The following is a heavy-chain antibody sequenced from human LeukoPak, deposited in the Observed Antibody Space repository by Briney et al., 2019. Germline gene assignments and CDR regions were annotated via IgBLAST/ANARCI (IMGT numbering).Heavy chain of an antibody. CDR2: TYYRSKWST. CDR1: GDSVSSNSAA. V-gene: IGHV6-1*01. CDR3: ARQVWYTSSSVVDS. J-gene: IGHJ4*02. D-gene: IGHD6-6*01. Sequence: SQTLSLTCAISGDSVSSNSAAWNWIRQSPSRGLEWLGRTYYRSKWSTVYAVSMKTRIAINPDTSKKQFSLHLNSVTPEDTAVYFCARQVWYTSSSVVDSWGQGILVTVSS.